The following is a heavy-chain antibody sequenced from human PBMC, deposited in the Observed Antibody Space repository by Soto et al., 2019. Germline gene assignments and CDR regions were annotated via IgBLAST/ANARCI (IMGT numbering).Heavy chain of an antibody. Sequence: GGSMRLSCAAAGFTFSTYAMSWVRQAPGKGLEWVSAISGSGGGTYNADSVKGRFTISRDNSKNTLSLHMNSLKAEDTAIYYCARDLVPTAVGGAFDHWGQGTLVTVSS. CDR2: ISGSGGGT. CDR3: ARDLVPTAVGGAFDH. CDR1: GFTFSTYA. D-gene: IGHD2-2*01. J-gene: IGHJ4*02. V-gene: IGHV3-23*01.